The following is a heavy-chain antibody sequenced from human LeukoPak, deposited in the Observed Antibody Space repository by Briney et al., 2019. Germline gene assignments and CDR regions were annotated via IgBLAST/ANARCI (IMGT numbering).Heavy chain of an antibody. V-gene: IGHV3-23*01. CDR1: GFTFSSYA. CDR2: INTGVSGT. J-gene: IGHJ4*02. Sequence: PGGFLRLSCAASGFTFSSYAMSWVRQAPGKGLEWVSTINTGVSGTFYADSVKGRFTISRDNSKNTLYLQINSLRAEDTALYYCAKREVTVWLPYYFDYWGQGTLVTVSS. CDR3: AKREVTVWLPYYFDY. D-gene: IGHD3-9*01.